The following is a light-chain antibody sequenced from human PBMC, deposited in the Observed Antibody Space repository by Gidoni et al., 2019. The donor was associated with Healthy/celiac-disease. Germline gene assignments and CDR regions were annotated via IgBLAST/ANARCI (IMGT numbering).Light chain of an antibody. CDR2: DAS. CDR1: QDISNY. V-gene: IGKV1-33*01. Sequence: QSPSVGDRVTITCQASQDISNYLNWYQQKPGKAPKLLIYDASNLETGVPSRFSGSGSGTDFTFTISSLQPEDIATYYCQQYDNLSMYTFGQGTKLEIK. J-gene: IGKJ2*01. CDR3: QQYDNLSMYT.